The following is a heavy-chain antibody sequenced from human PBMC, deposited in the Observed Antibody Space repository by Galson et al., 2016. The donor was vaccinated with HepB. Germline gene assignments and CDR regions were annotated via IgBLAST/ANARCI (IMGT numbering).Heavy chain of an antibody. CDR3: ARGVTGTPYFDF. Sequence: SETLSLTCNVSGGSISSYFWSWIRQTPGKELEWIGYIYKTGSTNYSPSLKSRVPISVDTSRNQFSLKVRSVTAADTAVYSCARGVTGTPYFDFWGQGALFTVTS. CDR2: IYKTGST. D-gene: IGHD1-14*01. J-gene: IGHJ4*02. V-gene: IGHV4-59*01. CDR1: GGSISSYF.